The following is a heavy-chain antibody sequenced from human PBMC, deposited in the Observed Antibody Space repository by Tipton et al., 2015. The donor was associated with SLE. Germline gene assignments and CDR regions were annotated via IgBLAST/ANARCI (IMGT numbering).Heavy chain of an antibody. D-gene: IGHD6-6*01. J-gene: IGHJ4*02. V-gene: IGHV3-30-3*01. Sequence: QLVQSGGGVGQPGKSLRLSCAASGFTFSNYAMHWVRQAPGKGLGWVAVISYDGSNKYYADSVKGRFTISRDNSKNTLYLQMNSLRAEDTAVYYCARGDSSSRRDYCGQATLLTVSS. CDR2: ISYDGSNK. CDR3: ARGDSSSRRDY. CDR1: GFTFSNYA.